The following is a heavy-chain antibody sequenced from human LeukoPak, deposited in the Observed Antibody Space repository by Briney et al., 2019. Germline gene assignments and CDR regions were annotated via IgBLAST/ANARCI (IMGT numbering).Heavy chain of an antibody. Sequence: GASVKVSCKASGYTFTGYYMHWVRQAPGQGLEWMGWINPNSGGTNYAQKFQGRVTMTRDTSISTAYMELSRLRSDDTAVYYCARASTTVTPFYAFDIWGQGTMVTVSS. CDR2: INPNSGGT. CDR1: GYTFTGYY. J-gene: IGHJ3*02. V-gene: IGHV1-2*02. CDR3: ARASTTVTPFYAFDI. D-gene: IGHD4-17*01.